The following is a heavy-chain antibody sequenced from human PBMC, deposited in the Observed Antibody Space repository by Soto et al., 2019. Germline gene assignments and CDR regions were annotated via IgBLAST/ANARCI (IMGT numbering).Heavy chain of an antibody. Sequence: IYYNGSTYYNPSLKSRVTISVDTSKNQFSLRLTSVTAADTAVYYCATDEYFGSEIYFYYYGMDVWGQGTTVIVSS. V-gene: IGHV4-31*02. CDR2: IYYNGST. CDR3: ATDEYFGSEIYFYYYGMDV. J-gene: IGHJ6*02. D-gene: IGHD3-10*01.